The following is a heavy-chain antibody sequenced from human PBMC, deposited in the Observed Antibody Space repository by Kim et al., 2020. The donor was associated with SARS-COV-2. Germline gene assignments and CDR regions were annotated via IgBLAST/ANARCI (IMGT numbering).Heavy chain of an antibody. CDR1: GYTFTSYA. V-gene: IGHV1-3*01. J-gene: IGHJ4*02. CDR3: SVGIAVAGTGFDY. CDR2: INAGNGNT. Sequence: ASVTVSCKASGYTFTSYAMHWVRQAPGQRLEWMGWINAGNGNTKYPQKFQGRVTITRDTSASTAYMELSSLRSEDTAVYYCSVGIAVAGTGFDYWGQGTLETVSS. D-gene: IGHD6-19*01.